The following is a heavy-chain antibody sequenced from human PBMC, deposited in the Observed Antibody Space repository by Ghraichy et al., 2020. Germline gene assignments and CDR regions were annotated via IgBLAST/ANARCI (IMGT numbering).Heavy chain of an antibody. CDR2: ISYDGSNK. D-gene: IGHD6-19*01. J-gene: IGHJ4*02. V-gene: IGHV3-30*04. CDR3: ARDRDSSGWFGGDY. CDR1: GFTFSSYA. Sequence: GGSLRLSCAASGFTFSSYAMHWVRQAPGKGLEWVAVISYDGSNKYYADSVKGRFTISRDNSKNTLYLQMNSLRAEDTTVYYCARDRDSSGWFGGDYWGQGTLVTVSS.